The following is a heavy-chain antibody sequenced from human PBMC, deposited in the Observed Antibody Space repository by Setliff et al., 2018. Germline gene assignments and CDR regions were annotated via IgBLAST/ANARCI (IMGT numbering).Heavy chain of an antibody. CDR1: GYTFTSSG. CDR3: SRLVRYCTTTSCQRLSGDEY. CDR2: ISTYTGNT. D-gene: IGHD2-2*01. J-gene: IGHJ4*02. V-gene: IGHV1-18*01. Sequence: ASVKVSCKASGYTFTSSGITRVRQAPGQGLEWMGWISTYTGNTNYAQKLQGRATMTTDTSTGTAYLELRSLRSDDTAVYYCSRLVRYCTTTSCQRLSGDEYWGQGTLVTVSS.